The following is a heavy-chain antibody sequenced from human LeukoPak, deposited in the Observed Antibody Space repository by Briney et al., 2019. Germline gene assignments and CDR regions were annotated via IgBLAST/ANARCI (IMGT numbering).Heavy chain of an antibody. CDR1: GDSVSSNSAA. CDR2: TYYRSKWYN. D-gene: IGHD4-17*01. Sequence: SQALSLTCAISGDSVSSNSAAWNWIRHSPSRGLEWLGRTYYRSKWYNDYAVSVKSRITINPDTSKNQFSLQLNSVTPEDTAVYYCARSGDSLLGMDVWGQGTTVTVSS. CDR3: ARSGDSLLGMDV. V-gene: IGHV6-1*01. J-gene: IGHJ6*02.